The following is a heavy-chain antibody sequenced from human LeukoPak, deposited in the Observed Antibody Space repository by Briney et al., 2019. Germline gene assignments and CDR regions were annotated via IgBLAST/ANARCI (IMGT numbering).Heavy chain of an antibody. Sequence: PSETLSLTCAVYGGSFSGYYWSWIRQPPGKGLEWIGEINHSGSTNYNPSLKSRVTISVDTSKNQFSLKLGSVTAADTAVYYCASPTTMTTAIEYWGQGTLVTVSS. CDR2: INHSGST. V-gene: IGHV4-34*01. D-gene: IGHD4-17*01. J-gene: IGHJ4*02. CDR3: ASPTTMTTAIEY. CDR1: GGSFSGYY.